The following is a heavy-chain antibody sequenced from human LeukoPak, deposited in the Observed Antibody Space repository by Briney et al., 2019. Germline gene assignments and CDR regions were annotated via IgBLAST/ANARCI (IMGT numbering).Heavy chain of an antibody. Sequence: ASVKVSCKASGYTFTGYYMHWVRQAPGQGLEWMGWINPNSGGTNYAQKFQGRVTMTRDTSMSTAYMELSRLRSDHRAVYCGSRGIVSWSNYYGMDVWGEGTTVSVPS. CDR1: GYTFTGYY. D-gene: IGHD6-13*01. V-gene: IGHV1-2*02. CDR3: SRGIVSWSNYYGMDV. CDR2: INPNSGGT. J-gene: IGHJ6*04.